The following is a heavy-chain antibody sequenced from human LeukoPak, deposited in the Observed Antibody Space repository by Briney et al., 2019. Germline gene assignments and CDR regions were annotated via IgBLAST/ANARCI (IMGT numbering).Heavy chain of an antibody. CDR1: GSISSGSYY. CDR2: IYVSGST. V-gene: IGHV4-61*02. CDR3: AREGQQLVPPFDY. D-gene: IGHD6-6*01. J-gene: IGHJ4*02. Sequence: SETLSLTCTVSGSISSGSYYWSWIRQPAGKGLEWIGRIYVSGSTNYNPSLESRVTISVDTSKNQFSLQLTSLTAADTAVYYCAREGQQLVPPFDYWGQGTLVTVSS.